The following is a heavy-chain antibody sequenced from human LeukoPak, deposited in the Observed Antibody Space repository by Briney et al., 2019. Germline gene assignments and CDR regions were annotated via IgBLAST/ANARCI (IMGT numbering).Heavy chain of an antibody. J-gene: IGHJ4*02. CDR1: GYTFTSYG. Sequence: ASVKVSCKASGYTFTSYGISWVRQAPGQGLEWMGWISAYNGNTNYAQKLQGRVAMTTDTSTITAYMELRSLRSDDTAVYYCARDPYDFWSGYSGNKFDYWGQGTLLTVSS. V-gene: IGHV1-18*01. CDR3: ARDPYDFWSGYSGNKFDY. CDR2: ISAYNGNT. D-gene: IGHD3-3*01.